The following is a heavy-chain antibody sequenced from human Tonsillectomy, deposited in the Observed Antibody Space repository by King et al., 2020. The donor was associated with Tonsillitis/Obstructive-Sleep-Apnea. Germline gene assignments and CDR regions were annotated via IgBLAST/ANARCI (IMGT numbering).Heavy chain of an antibody. J-gene: IGHJ3*02. D-gene: IGHD3-10*01. V-gene: IGHV1-8*01. Sequence: QLVQSGAEVKKPGASVKVSCKASGYTFTSYDINWVRQATGQGLEWMGCMNPNSGNTGYAQKFQGRVTMTRNTSISTAYMELSSLGSEDTAVYYCARVIKVRGVRNYAFDIWGQGTMVTVSS. CDR1: GYTFTSYD. CDR2: MNPNSGNT. CDR3: ARVIKVRGVRNYAFDI.